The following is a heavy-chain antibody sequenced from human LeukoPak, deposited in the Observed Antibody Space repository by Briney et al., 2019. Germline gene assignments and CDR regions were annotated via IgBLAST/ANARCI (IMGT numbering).Heavy chain of an antibody. D-gene: IGHD4-17*01. V-gene: IGHV6-1*01. CDR3: ARDPALVTTASGAFDI. CDR1: GDSVSSNSAA. CDR2: TYYRSKWYN. Sequence: SQTLSLTCAISGDSVSSNSAAWNWIRQSPSRGLEWLGRTYYRSKWYNDYAVSLKSRITINPDTSKNQFPLQLNSVTPEDTAVYYCARDPALVTTASGAFDIWGQGTMVTVSS. J-gene: IGHJ3*02.